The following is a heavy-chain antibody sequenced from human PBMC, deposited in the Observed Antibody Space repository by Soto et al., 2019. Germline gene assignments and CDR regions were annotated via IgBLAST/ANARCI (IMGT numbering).Heavy chain of an antibody. CDR1: GGSVSSGSYY. D-gene: IGHD5-12*01. V-gene: IGHV4-61*01. CDR3: ARDLCGYDCMAQHYYYYGMDV. CDR2: IYYSGST. J-gene: IGHJ6*02. Sequence: SETLSLTCSVSGGSVSSGSYYWSWIRQPPGKGLEWIGYIYYSGSTNYNPSLKSRVTISVDTSKNQFSLKLSSVTAADTAVYYCARDLCGYDCMAQHYYYYGMDVWGQGTTVTVSS.